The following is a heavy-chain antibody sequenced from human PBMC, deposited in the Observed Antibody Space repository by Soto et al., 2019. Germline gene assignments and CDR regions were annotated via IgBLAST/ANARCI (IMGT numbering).Heavy chain of an antibody. CDR3: AKESGSGWASVDR. Sequence: EVQLVESGGGLVQPGGSLRLACAASGFTFNSYAMDWVRQGPGKGLEWVSVISGSGGRTDFADSVKGRFTISRDKSKNVLTLGINSQGADDTSTDFGAKESGSGWASVDRWGQGTLVIVSS. J-gene: IGHJ5*02. D-gene: IGHD6-19*01. CDR1: GFTFNSYA. CDR2: ISGSGGRT. V-gene: IGHV3-23*04.